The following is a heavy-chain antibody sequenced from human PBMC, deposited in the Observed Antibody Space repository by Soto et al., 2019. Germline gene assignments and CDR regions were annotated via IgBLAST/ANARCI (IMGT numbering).Heavy chain of an antibody. CDR1: GFTFSGYA. V-gene: IGHV3-30*03. CDR3: AREGYCSSTSCYSFDY. CDR2: ISHDGSNK. J-gene: IGHJ4*02. D-gene: IGHD2-2*01. Sequence: TGGSLRLSCAASGFTFSGYAMHWVRQAPDKGLEWVAVISHDGSNKYYADSVKGRSTISRDNSKNTLYLQMGSLRAEDMAVYYCAREGYCSSTSCYSFDYWGQGTLVTVSS.